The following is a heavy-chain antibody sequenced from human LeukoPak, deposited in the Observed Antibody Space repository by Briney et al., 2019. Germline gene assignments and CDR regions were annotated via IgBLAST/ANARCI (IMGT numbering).Heavy chain of an antibody. CDR3: ANPPSGWYDWDTSDY. CDR1: GFTFSSYA. D-gene: IGHD6-19*01. J-gene: IGHJ4*02. CDR2: ISGSGGST. Sequence: PGGSLRLSCAASGFTFSSYAMSWVRQAPGKGLEWVSAISGSGGSTYYADSVKGRFTISRDNSKNTLYLQMNSLRAEDTAVCYCANPPSGWYDWDTSDYWGQGTLVTVSS. V-gene: IGHV3-23*01.